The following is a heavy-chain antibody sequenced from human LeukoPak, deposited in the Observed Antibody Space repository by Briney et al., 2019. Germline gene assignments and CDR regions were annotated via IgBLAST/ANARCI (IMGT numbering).Heavy chain of an antibody. D-gene: IGHD3-16*01. V-gene: IGHV3-7*03. CDR3: ARAKAPVWGSSWSYYFDY. Sequence: GGSLRLSCAASGFTFSSYWMSWVRQAPGKGLEWVANIKQDGSEKYYVDSVKGRFTISRDNSKNTLYLQMNSLRAEDTAVYYCARAKAPVWGSSWSYYFDYWGQGTLVTVSS. CDR1: GFTFSSYW. CDR2: IKQDGSEK. J-gene: IGHJ4*02.